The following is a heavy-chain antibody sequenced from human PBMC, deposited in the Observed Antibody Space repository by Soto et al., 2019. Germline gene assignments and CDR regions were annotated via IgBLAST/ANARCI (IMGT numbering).Heavy chain of an antibody. Sequence: GGSLRLSCAASGFTFSSYAVSWVRQAPGKGLEWVSAISGSGGSTYYADSVKGRFTISRDNSKNTLYLQMNSLRAEDTAVYYCAKDGNPIPYLTGYYRLGWFDPWGQGTLVTVSS. D-gene: IGHD3-9*01. CDR3: AKDGNPIPYLTGYYRLGWFDP. CDR2: ISGSGGST. J-gene: IGHJ5*02. CDR1: GFTFSSYA. V-gene: IGHV3-23*01.